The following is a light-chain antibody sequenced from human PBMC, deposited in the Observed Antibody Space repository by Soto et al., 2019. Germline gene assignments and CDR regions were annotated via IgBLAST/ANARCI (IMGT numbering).Light chain of an antibody. J-gene: IGLJ3*02. CDR2: DVS. Sequence: QSALTQPRSVSGSPGQSVTISCTGTSSDVGDYNYVSWYQQYPGKAPKLVIYDVSKRPSGVPDRFSGSKSGNTASLTIPGLQAEDEADYYCCSFAGRYTFWVFCGGTKLTVL. V-gene: IGLV2-11*01. CDR1: SSDVGDYNY. CDR3: CSFAGRYTFWV.